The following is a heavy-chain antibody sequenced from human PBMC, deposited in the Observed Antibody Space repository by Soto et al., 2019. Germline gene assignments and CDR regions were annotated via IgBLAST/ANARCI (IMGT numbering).Heavy chain of an antibody. J-gene: IGHJ6*02. V-gene: IGHV3-33*01. D-gene: IGHD2-8*01. Sequence: ESGGGVVQPGRSLRLSCAASGFTFSSYGMHWVRQAPGKGLEWVAVIWYDGSNKYHADSVKGRFTSRDNSKNTLYLQMNSLRAEDTAVYYCARPHMVYAIPGGMDVWGQGTTVTVSS. CDR3: ARPHMVYAIPGGMDV. CDR1: GFTFSSYG. CDR2: IWYDGSNK.